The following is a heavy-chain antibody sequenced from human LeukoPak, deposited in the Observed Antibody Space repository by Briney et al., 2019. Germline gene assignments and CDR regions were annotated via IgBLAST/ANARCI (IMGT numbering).Heavy chain of an antibody. CDR2: IYYSGST. D-gene: IGHD6-13*01. CDR3: ARVATAGAFPTLKHFFYMDV. V-gene: IGHV4-59*01. CDR1: GGSISSYY. J-gene: IGHJ6*03. Sequence: SETLSLTCTVSGGSISSYYWSWIRQPPGKGLEWIGYIYYSGSTNYNPSLKSRVTISVDTSKNQFSLKLSSMTAADTAVYYCARVATAGAFPTLKHFFYMDVWGKGTTVTVSS.